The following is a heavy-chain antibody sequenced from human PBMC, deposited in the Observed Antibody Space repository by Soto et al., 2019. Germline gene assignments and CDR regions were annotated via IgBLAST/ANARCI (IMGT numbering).Heavy chain of an antibody. CDR1: GFTFSSYS. CDR3: ARGIYGSGGHYYFNWFDP. Sequence: EVQLVESGGGLVQPGGSLRLSCAASGFTFSSYSMNWVRQAPGKGLEWVSYISSSSSTIYYADSVKGRFTISRDNAKNSLYLQMNSLRAEDTAVYYCARGIYGSGGHYYFNWFDPWGQGTLVTVSS. J-gene: IGHJ5*02. V-gene: IGHV3-48*01. D-gene: IGHD5-12*01. CDR2: ISSSSSTI.